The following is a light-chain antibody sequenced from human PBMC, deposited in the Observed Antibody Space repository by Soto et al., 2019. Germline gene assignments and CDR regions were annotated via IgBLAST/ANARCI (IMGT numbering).Light chain of an antibody. CDR1: SSDVGAYDY. CDR3: ASHTTTNTRV. CDR2: EVS. Sequence: QSVLTQPASVSGSPGQSIAISCTGTSSDVGAYDYVSWYQQHPDRAPRLVIYEVSNRPSGVSNRFSGSKSVNTGTLTISGLQAEDEADYYWASHTTTNTRVFGTGTKVTVL. J-gene: IGLJ1*01. V-gene: IGLV2-14*03.